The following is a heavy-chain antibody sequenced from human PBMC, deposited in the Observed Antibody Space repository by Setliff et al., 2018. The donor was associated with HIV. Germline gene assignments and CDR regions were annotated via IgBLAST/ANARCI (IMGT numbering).Heavy chain of an antibody. J-gene: IGHJ5*02. CDR1: GYTFTSYA. Sequence: GASVKVSCKASGYTFTSYAMHWVRQAPGQRLEWMGWINAGNGNTKYSQKFQGRVTITRDTSASTAYLDLSSLRSEDTAVYYCARVAPKWDLLKWFDPWGQGTLVTVSS. CDR3: ARVAPKWDLLKWFDP. D-gene: IGHD1-26*01. V-gene: IGHV1-3*01. CDR2: INAGNGNT.